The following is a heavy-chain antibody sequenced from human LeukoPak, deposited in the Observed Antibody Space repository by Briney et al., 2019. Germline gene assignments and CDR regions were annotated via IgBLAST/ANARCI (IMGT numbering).Heavy chain of an antibody. Sequence: PSETLSLTCTVSGGSISSYYWSWIRQPPGKGLEWIGYIYYSGSTNYNPSLKSRVTISVDTSKNQFSLKLSSVTAADTAVYYCAGGLGWYPFDYWGQGTLVTVSS. CDR3: AGGLGWYPFDY. CDR2: IYYSGST. V-gene: IGHV4-59*01. D-gene: IGHD6-13*01. J-gene: IGHJ4*02. CDR1: GGSISSYY.